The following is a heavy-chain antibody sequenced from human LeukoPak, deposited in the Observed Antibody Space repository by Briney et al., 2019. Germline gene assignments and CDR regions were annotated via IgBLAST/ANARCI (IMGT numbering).Heavy chain of an antibody. V-gene: IGHV3-7*01. Sequence: GGPLSLPCPSLGLTFIGAGRNWVPQPPGKGLEWVANIKQDGSEKYYVDSVKGRFTISRDNAKSSLYLQMNSLRAEDTAVYYCATYRFLGSWGQGTLVTVSS. CDR1: GLTFIGAG. CDR2: IKQDGSEK. D-gene: IGHD2-2*02. CDR3: ATYRFLGS. J-gene: IGHJ5*02.